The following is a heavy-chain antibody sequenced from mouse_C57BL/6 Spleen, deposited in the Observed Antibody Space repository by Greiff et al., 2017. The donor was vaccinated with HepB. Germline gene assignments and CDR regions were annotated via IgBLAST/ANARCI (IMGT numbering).Heavy chain of an antibody. CDR2: IDPENGDT. Sequence: EVQLQESGAELVRPGASVKLSCTASGFNIKDDYMHWVKQRPEQGLEWIGWIDPENGDTEYASKFQGKATITADTSSNTAYLQLSSLTSEDTAVYYCTNLAWFAYWGQGTLVTVSA. V-gene: IGHV14-4*01. CDR3: TNLAWFAY. CDR1: GFNIKDDY. J-gene: IGHJ3*01.